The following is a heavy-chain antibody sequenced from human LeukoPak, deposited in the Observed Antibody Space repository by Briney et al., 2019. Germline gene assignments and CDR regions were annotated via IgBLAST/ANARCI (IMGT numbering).Heavy chain of an antibody. CDR1: GFTFDDYG. J-gene: IGHJ3*02. V-gene: IGHV3-20*04. D-gene: IGHD4-23*01. Sequence: GGSLRLSCAASGFTFDDYGMSWVRQAPGKGLEWVSGINWNGGSTGYADSVKGRFTISRDNAKNSLYLQMNSLRAEDTAVYYCASDYGGKRDAFDIWGQGTMVTVSS. CDR2: INWNGGST. CDR3: ASDYGGKRDAFDI.